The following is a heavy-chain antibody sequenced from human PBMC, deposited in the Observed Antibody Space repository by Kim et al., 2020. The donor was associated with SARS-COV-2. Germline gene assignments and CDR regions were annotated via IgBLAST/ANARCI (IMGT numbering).Heavy chain of an antibody. Sequence: SETLSLTCAVFGGSFSDYSWNWIRQTPGNGLEWIGESSHSGSTNSNPSLRSRVTISEDTSTNQFSLKLRSVTAADTGVYYCARGLRQEQRRGRSAGHSGFPPRPKQVPSYAMDLWGQGTTVTVSS. CDR3: ARGLRQEQRRGRSAGHSGFPPRPKQVPSYAMDL. CDR1: GGSFSDYS. D-gene: IGHD5-12*01. V-gene: IGHV4-34*01. CDR2: SSHSGST. J-gene: IGHJ6*02.